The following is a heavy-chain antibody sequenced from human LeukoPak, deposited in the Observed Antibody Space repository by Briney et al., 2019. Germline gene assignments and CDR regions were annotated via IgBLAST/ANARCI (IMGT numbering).Heavy chain of an antibody. V-gene: IGHV4-34*01. Sequence: PSETLSLTCAVYGGSFSGYYWSWIRQPPGKGLEWIGETNHSGSTNYNPSLKSRVTISVDTSKNQFSLKLSSVTAADTAVYYCARARFGELLGRFDPWGQGTLVTVSS. CDR3: ARARFGELLGRFDP. J-gene: IGHJ5*02. CDR2: TNHSGST. CDR1: GGSFSGYY. D-gene: IGHD3-10*01.